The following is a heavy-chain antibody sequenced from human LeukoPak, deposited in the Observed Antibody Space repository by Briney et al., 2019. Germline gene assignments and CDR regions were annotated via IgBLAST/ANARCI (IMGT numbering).Heavy chain of an antibody. Sequence: ASVKVSCKASGYTFTSYDINWVRQATGQGLEWMGWMNPNSGNTGYAQKFQGRVTMTRNTSISTAYMELSSLRSEDTAVCYCARKQRWLQYNYYYMDVWGKGTTVTISS. V-gene: IGHV1-8*01. CDR1: GYTFTSYD. CDR3: ARKQRWLQYNYYYMDV. D-gene: IGHD5-24*01. J-gene: IGHJ6*03. CDR2: MNPNSGNT.